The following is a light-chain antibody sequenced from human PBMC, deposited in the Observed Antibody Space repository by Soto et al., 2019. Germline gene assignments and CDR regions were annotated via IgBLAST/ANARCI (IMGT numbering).Light chain of an antibody. Sequence: QSVLTQPPSVSGAPGQRVTISCTGSSSNIGAGYDVHWYQQLPGTAPKLLIYGNSNRPSGVPDRFSGSKSGTSASLAITGLTAEDEADYYCQSYDSSLSAWVFGGGTKLTVL. CDR3: QSYDSSLSAWV. V-gene: IGLV1-40*01. CDR1: SSNIGAGYD. J-gene: IGLJ3*02. CDR2: GNS.